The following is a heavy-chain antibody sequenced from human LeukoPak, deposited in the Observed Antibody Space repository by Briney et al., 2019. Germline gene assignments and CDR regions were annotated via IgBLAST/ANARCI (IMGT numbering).Heavy chain of an antibody. CDR1: GFTVSSNY. J-gene: IGHJ3*02. D-gene: IGHD2-2*02. V-gene: IGHV3-53*01. CDR3: ARDPGYCSSTSCYTGAFDI. Sequence: GGSLRLSCAASGFTVSSNYMSWVRQAPGKGLEWVSVIYGGGSTYYADSVKGRFTISRDNSKNTLYLQMNSLRAEDTAVYYCARDPGYCSSTSCYTGAFDIWGQGTMVTVSS. CDR2: IYGGGST.